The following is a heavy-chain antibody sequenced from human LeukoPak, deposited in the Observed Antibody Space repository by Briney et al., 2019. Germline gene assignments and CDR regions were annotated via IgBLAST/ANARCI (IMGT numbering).Heavy chain of an antibody. J-gene: IGHJ4*02. CDR3: ARLYYSYGIMDFDY. Sequence: PSETLSLTCAVSGHSISSGYYWGWIRQPPGKGLEWIGSIYHSGSTYYDPSLKSRVTISVDTSKNQFSLKLSSVTAADTAVYYCARLYYSYGIMDFDYWGQGTLVTVSS. CDR2: IYHSGST. D-gene: IGHD5-18*01. V-gene: IGHV4-38-2*01. CDR1: GHSISSGYY.